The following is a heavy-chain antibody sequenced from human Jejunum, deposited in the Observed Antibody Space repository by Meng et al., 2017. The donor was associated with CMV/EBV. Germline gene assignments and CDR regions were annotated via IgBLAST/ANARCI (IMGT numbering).Heavy chain of an antibody. Sequence: SGFYFGHYYLTWVRQAPGKGLECISYISSSGSTIYYAASVKGRFTISRDNAKNSLYLQMNSLRAEDTAVYYCARDPYGGDPVFGFGYWGQGTLVTVSS. CDR3: ARDPYGGDPVFGFGY. D-gene: IGHD2-21*02. CDR1: GFYFGHYY. CDR2: ISSSGSTI. J-gene: IGHJ4*02. V-gene: IGHV3-11*01.